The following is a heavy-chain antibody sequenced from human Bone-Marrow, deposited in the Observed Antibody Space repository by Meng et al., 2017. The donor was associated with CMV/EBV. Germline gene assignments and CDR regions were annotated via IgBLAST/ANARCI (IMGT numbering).Heavy chain of an antibody. D-gene: IGHD2-15*01. Sequence: GESLKISCAASGFTFSSYAMHWVRQAPGKGLEWVAVISYDGSNKYYADSVKGRFTISRDNSKNTLYLQMNSLRAEDTAVYYCARVFPLGYCSGGSCGWGQGTLVTVSS. CDR3: ARVFPLGYCSGGSCG. CDR2: ISYDGSNK. CDR1: GFTFSSYA. J-gene: IGHJ4*02. V-gene: IGHV3-30*04.